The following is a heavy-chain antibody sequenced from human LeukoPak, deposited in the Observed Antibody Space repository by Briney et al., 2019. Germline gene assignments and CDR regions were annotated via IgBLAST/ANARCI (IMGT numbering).Heavy chain of an antibody. D-gene: IGHD3-10*01. Sequence: KPSETLSLTCTVSGGSISSYYWSWIRQPPGKGRELIGYIYYSGSTNYNPSLKSRVTISIDTSKNQFSLKLSSVTAADTAVYYCAKGYYYGSGTYADPFDFWGQGALVTVSS. V-gene: IGHV4-59*08. CDR2: IYYSGST. CDR3: AKGYYYGSGTYADPFDF. CDR1: GGSISSYY. J-gene: IGHJ4*02.